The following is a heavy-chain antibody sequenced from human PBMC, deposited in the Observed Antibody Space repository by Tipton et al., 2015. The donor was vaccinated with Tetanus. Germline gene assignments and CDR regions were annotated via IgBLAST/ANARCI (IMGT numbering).Heavy chain of an antibody. CDR2: IYYSGST. D-gene: IGHD2-2*01. CDR3: ARLTCSSPSCYYYYSYCVDV. V-gene: IGHV4-30-4*01. Sequence: TLSLTCSVSGDSIRSEDYYWGWIRQSPGKGLEWLGYIYYSGSTYNNPSLKSRVSISLDASKNQFSLSLNSVTAADSATYYCARLTCSSPSCYYYYSYCVDVWGTGTAFAVSS. CDR1: GDSIRSEDYY. J-gene: IGHJ6*04.